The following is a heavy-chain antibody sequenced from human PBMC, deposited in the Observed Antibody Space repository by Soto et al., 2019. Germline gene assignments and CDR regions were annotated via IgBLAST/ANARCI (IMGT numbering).Heavy chain of an antibody. CDR1: GFTFSSYA. CDR3: AKEYDILTGYYRKVNWFDP. D-gene: IGHD3-9*01. CDR2: ISGSGGST. Sequence: EVQLLESGGGLVQPGGSLILSCAASGFTFSSYAMSWVRQAPGKGLEWVSAISGSGGSTYYADSVKGRFTISRDNSKNTLYLQMNSLRAEDTAVYYCAKEYDILTGYYRKVNWFDPWGQGTLVTVSS. V-gene: IGHV3-23*01. J-gene: IGHJ5*02.